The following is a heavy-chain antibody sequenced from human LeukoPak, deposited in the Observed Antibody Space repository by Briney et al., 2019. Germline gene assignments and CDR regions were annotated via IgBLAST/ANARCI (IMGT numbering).Heavy chain of an antibody. Sequence: SETLSLTCTVSGGSIRSYYWSWTRQPPGKGLEWIGYIYYSGSTNYNPSLKSRVTISVDTSKNQFSLKLSSVTAADTAVYYCASGWLFFDYWGQGTLVTVSS. CDR3: ASGWLFFDY. CDR2: IYYSGST. D-gene: IGHD5-12*01. CDR1: GGSIRSYY. V-gene: IGHV4-59*01. J-gene: IGHJ4*02.